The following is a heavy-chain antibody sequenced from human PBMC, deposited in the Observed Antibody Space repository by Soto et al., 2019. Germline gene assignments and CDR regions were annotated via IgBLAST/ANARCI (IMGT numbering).Heavy chain of an antibody. J-gene: IGHJ2*01. CDR1: GFTFSNYA. CDR2: VSYDGTNQ. D-gene: IGHD3-3*01. V-gene: IGHV3-30-3*01. CDR3: ARDGATQTWRSGYFAL. Sequence: QVQLVESGGGVVQPGRSLRLSCAASGFTFSNYAMHWVRQTPGKGLEWVAIVSYDGTNQYYADSVKGRFTISRDNSENTLYLQMNSLRAEDTALYYCARDGATQTWRSGYFALWGRGTLVTVSS.